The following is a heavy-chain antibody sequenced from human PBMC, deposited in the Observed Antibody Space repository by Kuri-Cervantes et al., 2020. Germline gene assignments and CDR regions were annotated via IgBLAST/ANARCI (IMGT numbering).Heavy chain of an antibody. CDR1: GFTVSSNY. Sequence: GGSLRLSCAASGFTVSSNYMSWVRQAPGKGLGWVSVIYSGGSTYYADSVKGRFTISRDNSKNTLYLQMNSLRAEDTAVYYCAKLAGFWSKGYGMDVWGQGTTVTVSS. CDR2: IYSGGST. J-gene: IGHJ6*02. CDR3: AKLAGFWSKGYGMDV. V-gene: IGHV3-53*01. D-gene: IGHD3-3*01.